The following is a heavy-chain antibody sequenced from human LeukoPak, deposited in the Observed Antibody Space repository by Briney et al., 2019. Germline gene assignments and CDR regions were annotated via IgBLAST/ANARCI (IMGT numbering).Heavy chain of an antibody. V-gene: IGHV3-30*18. J-gene: IGHJ4*02. CDR1: GFTFSSYG. D-gene: IGHD2-15*01. Sequence: PGRSLRLSCAASGFTFSSYGMHWVRQAPGKGLEWVAVISYDGSNKYYADSVKGRFTISRDNSKNTLYLQMNSLRAEDTAVYYCAKGGGYCSGGSCYSFHYFDYWGQGTLDTVSS. CDR2: ISYDGSNK. CDR3: AKGGGYCSGGSCYSFHYFDY.